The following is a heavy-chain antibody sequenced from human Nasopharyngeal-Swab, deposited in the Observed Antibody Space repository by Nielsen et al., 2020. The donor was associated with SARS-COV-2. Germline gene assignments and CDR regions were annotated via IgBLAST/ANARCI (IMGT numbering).Heavy chain of an antibody. CDR3: TRDGGFREGDY. Sequence: GESLKISCAASGFTFSSYWMSWVRQAPGKGLEWVANIKQDGSEKYYVDSVKGRFTISRDNAKNSLYLQMNSLRAEDTAVYYCTRDGGFREGDYWGQGTLVTVSS. D-gene: IGHD3-10*01. J-gene: IGHJ4*02. CDR2: IKQDGSEK. CDR1: GFTFSSYW. V-gene: IGHV3-7*01.